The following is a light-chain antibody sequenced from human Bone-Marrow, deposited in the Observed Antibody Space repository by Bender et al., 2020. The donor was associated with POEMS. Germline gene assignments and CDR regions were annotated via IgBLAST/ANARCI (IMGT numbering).Light chain of an antibody. Sequence: QSVLTQPPSASGTPGQRVTISCSVGSSNIGAHAVNWYQHLPGTAPKLLIFGNSNRPSGVPARFSGSKSGTSASLAITGLRAEDEADYYCQCYDTSLSGPDVVFGGGTKVTVL. CDR3: QCYDTSLSGPDVV. V-gene: IGLV1-40*01. J-gene: IGLJ2*01. CDR1: SSNIGAHA. CDR2: GNS.